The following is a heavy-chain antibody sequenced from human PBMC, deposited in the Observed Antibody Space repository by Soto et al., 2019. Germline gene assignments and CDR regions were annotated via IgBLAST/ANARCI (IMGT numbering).Heavy chain of an antibody. Sequence: ASVKVSCKASGYTLTSYGISWVRQAPGQGLEWMGWISAYNGNTNYAQKLQGRVTMTTDTSTSTAYMELRSLRSDDTAVYYCAKWIQPYYYYGMDVWGQGTTVTVSS. J-gene: IGHJ6*02. CDR1: GYTLTSYG. D-gene: IGHD5-18*01. CDR3: AKWIQPYYYYGMDV. CDR2: ISAYNGNT. V-gene: IGHV1-18*01.